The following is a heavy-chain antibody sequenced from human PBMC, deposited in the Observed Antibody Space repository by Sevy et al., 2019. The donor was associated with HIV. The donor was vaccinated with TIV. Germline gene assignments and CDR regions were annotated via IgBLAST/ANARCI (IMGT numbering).Heavy chain of an antibody. J-gene: IGHJ4*02. CDR1: GFPFNYYA. CDR2: INSDSDTM. CDR3: ARERGTYYDTSGYPYLLEAGFDY. Sequence: GGSLRLSCVASGFPFNYYAMNWVRQAPGKGLEWILYINSDSDTMYYGDSVKGRFTISRDNAKNSLYLQMNSLRDEDTAVYYCARERGTYYDTSGYPYLLEAGFDYWGQGTLVPVSS. D-gene: IGHD3-22*01. V-gene: IGHV3-48*02.